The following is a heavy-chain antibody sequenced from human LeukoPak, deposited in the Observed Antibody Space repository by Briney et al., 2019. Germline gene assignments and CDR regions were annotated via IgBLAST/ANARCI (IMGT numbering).Heavy chain of an antibody. D-gene: IGHD4-23*01. Sequence: SETLSLTCTVSGDSIRSSRYHWDWIRQPPGKGLEWIGSSHYSGSTYYNPSLKSRVTISVDTPKNQLSLKLNSATSSDTAVYFCARRDYGGLLDYWGQGTLVTVSS. CDR2: SHYSGST. CDR3: ARRDYGGLLDY. J-gene: IGHJ4*02. CDR1: GDSIRSSRYH. V-gene: IGHV4-39*01.